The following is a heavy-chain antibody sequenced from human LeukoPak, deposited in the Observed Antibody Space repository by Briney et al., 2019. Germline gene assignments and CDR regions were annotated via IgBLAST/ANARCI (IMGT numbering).Heavy chain of an antibody. CDR2: IYYSGST. CDR3: ARDSHSSGWYGEYYYMDV. Sequence: PSETLSLTCTVSGGSISSSSYYWGWIRQPPGKRLEWIGSIYYSGSTYYNPSLKSRVTISVDTSKNQFSLKLSSVTAADTAVYYCARDSHSSGWYGEYYYMDVWGKGTTVTVSS. D-gene: IGHD6-19*01. J-gene: IGHJ6*03. CDR1: GGSISSSSYY. V-gene: IGHV4-39*07.